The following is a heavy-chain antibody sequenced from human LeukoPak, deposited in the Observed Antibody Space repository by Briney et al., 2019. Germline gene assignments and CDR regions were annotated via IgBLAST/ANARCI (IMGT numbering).Heavy chain of an antibody. CDR1: GFTFSSYW. D-gene: IGHD5-12*01. J-gene: IGHJ4*02. Sequence: GGSLRLSCAASGFTFSSYWMSRVRRAPGKGLEWVAKIKEDGSEKYYVDSVKGRFTISRDNAKKSLYLQMNSLRAEDTAVYYCVREYSGYAFDYWGQGTLVTVSS. CDR2: IKEDGSEK. V-gene: IGHV3-7*04. CDR3: VREYSGYAFDY.